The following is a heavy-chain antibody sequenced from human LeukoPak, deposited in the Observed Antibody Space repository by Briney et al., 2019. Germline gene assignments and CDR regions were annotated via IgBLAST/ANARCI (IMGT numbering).Heavy chain of an antibody. CDR1: GFTFSSYS. V-gene: IGHV3-21*01. J-gene: IGHJ6*03. D-gene: IGHD3-10*01. CDR2: ISSSSSYI. CDR3: ARDGVLGSEKWVCYYLDV. Sequence: PGGSLRLSCAASGFTFSSYSMNWVRQAPGKGLEWVSSISSSSSYIYYADSVKGRFTISRDNAKNSLYLQMNSLTAEDTAVYYCARDGVLGSEKWVCYYLDVWGKGTTVTISS.